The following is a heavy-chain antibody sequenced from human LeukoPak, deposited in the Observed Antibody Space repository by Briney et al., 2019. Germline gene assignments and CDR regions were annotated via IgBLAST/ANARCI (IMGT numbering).Heavy chain of an antibody. CDR3: AGHHPRNTVDF. D-gene: IGHD2/OR15-2a*01. CDR1: GGSISIYY. CDR2: IYYSGST. V-gene: IGHV4-59*08. J-gene: IGHJ4*02. Sequence: SETLSLTCTVYGGSISIYYWSWIRQPPGKGLEWTGYIYYSGSTNYNPSLKSRVTISVDTSKNQFSLKLSSVTAADTAVYYCAGHHPRNTVDFWGQGTLVTVSS.